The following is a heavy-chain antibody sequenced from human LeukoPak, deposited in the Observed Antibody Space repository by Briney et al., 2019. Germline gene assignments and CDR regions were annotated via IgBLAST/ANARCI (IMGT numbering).Heavy chain of an antibody. CDR2: IYSGGST. Sequence: GGSLRLSCAASGFTVSSNYMSWVRQAPGKGLEWVSVIYSGGSTYYADSVKGRFTISRGNSKNTLYLQTNSLRAEDTAVYYCAREMTTVVNTGNYYYYYYMDVWGKGTTVTVSS. CDR1: GFTVSSNY. D-gene: IGHD4-23*01. J-gene: IGHJ6*03. CDR3: AREMTTVVNTGNYYYYYYMDV. V-gene: IGHV3-66*02.